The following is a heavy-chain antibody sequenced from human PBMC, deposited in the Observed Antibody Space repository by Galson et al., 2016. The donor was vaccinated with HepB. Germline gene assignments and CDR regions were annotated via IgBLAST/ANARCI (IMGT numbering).Heavy chain of an antibody. D-gene: IGHD1-26*01. V-gene: IGHV3-23*01. Sequence: CAASGFTFSNYGMTWVRQAPGKGLEVVSSISRSGDSTDYADSVKGRFTISRDNSKNTLSLQMNSLTADDTAIYYCVQGSTAPAVWGKGTTVTVSS. J-gene: IGHJ6*04. CDR2: ISRSGDST. CDR3: VQGSTAPAV. CDR1: GFTFSNYG.